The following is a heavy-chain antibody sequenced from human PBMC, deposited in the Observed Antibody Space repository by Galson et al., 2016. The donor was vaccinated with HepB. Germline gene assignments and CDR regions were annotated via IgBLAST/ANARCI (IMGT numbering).Heavy chain of an antibody. D-gene: IGHD5-24*01. CDR3: ARDPMATRYYYYGMDV. J-gene: IGHJ6*02. CDR2: IGGNGSPT. Sequence: SLRLSCAASGFTFGNYVMSWVRQAPGKGLEWVAAIGGNGSPTYYADSVRGRFSISRDNSKNTLYLQMNSLRAEDTALYYCARDPMATRYYYYGMDVWGQGTTVTVSS. CDR1: GFTFGNYV. V-gene: IGHV3-23*01.